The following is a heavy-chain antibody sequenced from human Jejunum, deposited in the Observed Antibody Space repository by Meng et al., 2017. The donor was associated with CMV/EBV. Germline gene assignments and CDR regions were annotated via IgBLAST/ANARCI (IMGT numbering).Heavy chain of an antibody. CDR1: GGSISDGDYY. Sequence: GGSISDGDYYWGWIRQPPGKGLEWIGSVYYTGTTHYSPSFSSRVTISVDTSKNEFSLKLNSVTAADTSVYFCARPGYSGYGDAFDLWGQGTMVTVSS. CDR3: ARPGYSGYGDAFDL. J-gene: IGHJ3*01. CDR2: VYYTGTT. D-gene: IGHD5-12*01. V-gene: IGHV4-39*01.